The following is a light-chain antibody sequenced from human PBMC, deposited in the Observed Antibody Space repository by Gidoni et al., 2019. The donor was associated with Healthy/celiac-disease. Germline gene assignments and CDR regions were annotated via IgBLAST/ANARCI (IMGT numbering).Light chain of an antibody. CDR3: AAWDDSLNGYV. CDR2: SNN. V-gene: IGLV1-44*01. Sequence: QSVQTHPHSASGTPGQGVTISCSGSSTNIGSNTVNWYQQLPGTAPKLLIYSNNQLPSGVPDRFSGSKSGTSASLAISGLQSEDEADYYCAAWDDSLNGYVFGTGTKVTVL. J-gene: IGLJ1*01. CDR1: STNIGSNT.